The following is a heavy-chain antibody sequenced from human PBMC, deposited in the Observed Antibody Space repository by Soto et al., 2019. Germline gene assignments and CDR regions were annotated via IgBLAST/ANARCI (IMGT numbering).Heavy chain of an antibody. V-gene: IGHV1-8*01. CDR3: AREWVRPYYYYYYGMDV. J-gene: IGHJ6*02. D-gene: IGHD1-26*01. CDR2: MNPNSGNT. CDR1: GYTFTSYD. Sequence: QVQLVQSGAEVKKPGASVKVSCKASGYTFTSYDINWVRQATGQGLEWMGWMNPNSGNTGYAQKFQGRVTMTRNTSISTAYMELSSLRSDDTAVYYCAREWVRPYYYYYYGMDVWGQGTTVTVSS.